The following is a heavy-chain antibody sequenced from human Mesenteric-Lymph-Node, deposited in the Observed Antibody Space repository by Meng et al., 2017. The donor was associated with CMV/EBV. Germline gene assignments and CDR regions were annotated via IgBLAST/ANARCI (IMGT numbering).Heavy chain of an antibody. CDR3: VGESSGNYLNYFDY. D-gene: IGHD3-10*01. J-gene: IGHJ4*02. Sequence: GESLKISCAASGFTFDDYAMHWVRQAPGKALEWVSGISWSGGSTYYADSVKGRFTISRDNSRNTLSLHMNSLGADDTAVYYCVGESSGNYLNYFDYWGQGTPVTVSS. CDR1: GFTFDDYA. CDR2: ISWSGGST. V-gene: IGHV3-23*01.